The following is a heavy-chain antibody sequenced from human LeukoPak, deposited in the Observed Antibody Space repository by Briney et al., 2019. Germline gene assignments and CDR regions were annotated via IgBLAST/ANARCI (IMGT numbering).Heavy chain of an antibody. D-gene: IGHD3-22*01. CDR3: ASMDDSSGYRDY. Sequence: SVKVSCKASGGTFSSYAISWVRQAPGQGLEWMGGIIPIFGTANYAQKFQGRVTITTDESTSTAYMELSSLRSEDTAVYYCASMDDSSGYRDYWGQGTLVTVSS. J-gene: IGHJ4*02. CDR2: IIPIFGTA. V-gene: IGHV1-69*05. CDR1: GGTFSSYA.